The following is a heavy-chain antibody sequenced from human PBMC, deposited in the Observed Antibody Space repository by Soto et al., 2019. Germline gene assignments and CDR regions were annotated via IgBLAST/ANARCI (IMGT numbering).Heavy chain of an antibody. Sequence: SETLSLTCIVSGGSISSYYWSWIRQPPGKGLEWIGYIYYSGSTNYNPSLKSRVTISVDTSKNQFSLKLSSVTAADTAVYYCARNADIVVVPAAIPYYFDYWGQGTLVTVSS. D-gene: IGHD2-2*01. CDR3: ARNADIVVVPAAIPYYFDY. CDR1: GGSISSYY. J-gene: IGHJ4*02. V-gene: IGHV4-59*01. CDR2: IYYSGST.